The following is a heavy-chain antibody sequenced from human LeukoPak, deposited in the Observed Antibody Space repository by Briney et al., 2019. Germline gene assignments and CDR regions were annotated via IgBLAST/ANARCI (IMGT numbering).Heavy chain of an antibody. J-gene: IGHJ5*02. V-gene: IGHV1-2*02. Sequence: ASVKVSCKASGYTFTGYYMHWVRQAPGQGLEWMGWINPNSGGTNYAQKFQGRVTMTRDTSISTAYMELSRLRSDDTAVYYCARISSSTSLDSYNWFDLWGQGTLVTVSS. D-gene: IGHD2-2*01. CDR3: ARISSSTSLDSYNWFDL. CDR2: INPNSGGT. CDR1: GYTFTGYY.